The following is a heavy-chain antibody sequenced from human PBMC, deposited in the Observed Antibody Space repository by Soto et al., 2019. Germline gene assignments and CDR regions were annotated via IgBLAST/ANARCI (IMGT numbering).Heavy chain of an antibody. D-gene: IGHD3-10*01. CDR1: GFYFSTYW. V-gene: IGHV3-74*01. CDR3: TRDGGGRYYGGFDN. Sequence: PGGSLRLSCATSGFYFSTYWVHWVRQAPGKGVVWVSRINSDGTITDYADSVKGRFTISRDNAKKTVYLEMNSLRVDDTAVYYCTRDGGGRYYGGFDNWGQGTLVTVSS. CDR2: INSDGTIT. J-gene: IGHJ4*02.